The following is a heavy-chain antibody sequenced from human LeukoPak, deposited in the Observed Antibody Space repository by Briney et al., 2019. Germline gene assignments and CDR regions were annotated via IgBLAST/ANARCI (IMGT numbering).Heavy chain of an antibody. CDR1: GFRFSSYE. CDR3: AREGCGTASCHWYNNSVDT. Sequence: GGSLRLSCAASGFRFSSYEMHWARQARGRGLGWGSYISGNGGAIHYADAVSGRFTISRDTAKSSLFLQMNSLRPKDTAVYYCAREGCGTASCHWYNNSVDTWGQGTRGTVSS. V-gene: IGHV3-48*03. J-gene: IGHJ3*02. D-gene: IGHD2-2*01. CDR2: ISGNGGAI.